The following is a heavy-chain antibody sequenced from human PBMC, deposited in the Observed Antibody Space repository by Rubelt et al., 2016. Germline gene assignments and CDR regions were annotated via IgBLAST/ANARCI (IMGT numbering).Heavy chain of an antibody. CDR1: GGSFSGYY. CDR3: ARGLSVVPAAISAFDI. Sequence: QVQLQQWGAGLLKPSETLSLTCAVYGGSFSGYYWSWIRQPPGKGLEWIGEINHSGSTNYNPSLKGRGTISVETSKNQFSLKLSSVTAADTAVYYCARGLSVVPAAISAFDIWGQGTMVTVSS. CDR2: INHSGST. J-gene: IGHJ3*02. D-gene: IGHD2-2*02. V-gene: IGHV4-34*01.